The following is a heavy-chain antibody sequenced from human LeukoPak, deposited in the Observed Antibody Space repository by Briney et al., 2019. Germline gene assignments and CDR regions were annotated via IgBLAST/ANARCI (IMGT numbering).Heavy chain of an antibody. V-gene: IGHV4-59*01. CDR3: ARGRVSSSTWYSTYYYYFYMDV. Sequence: SETLSLTCVVYGGSFSGYYWSWIRQPPGKGLEWLGYIYYSGSTNYNPPLKSRVTISLDTSKNQFSLKLSSVTAADTAVYFCARGRVSSSTWYSTYYYYFYMDVWGKGTTVTVSS. J-gene: IGHJ6*03. CDR1: GGSFSGYY. CDR2: IYYSGST. D-gene: IGHD1-1*01.